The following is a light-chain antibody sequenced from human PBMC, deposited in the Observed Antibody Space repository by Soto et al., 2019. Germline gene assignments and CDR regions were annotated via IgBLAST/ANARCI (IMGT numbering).Light chain of an antibody. Sequence: EIVLTQSPGTLSLSPGERATLSCRASQSVSSSYLAWYQQKPGQAPRLLIYGASSRATGISDRFSGSESGTDFTLTISRLEPEDFRVYYWQQYSSSLFGPGTKVDSK. V-gene: IGKV3-20*01. CDR2: GAS. CDR1: QSVSSSY. J-gene: IGKJ3*01. CDR3: QQYSSSL.